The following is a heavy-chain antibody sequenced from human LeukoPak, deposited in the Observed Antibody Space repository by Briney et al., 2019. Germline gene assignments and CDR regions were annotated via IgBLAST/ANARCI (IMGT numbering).Heavy chain of an antibody. J-gene: IGHJ4*02. CDR1: GGSISSYY. D-gene: IGHD3-3*01. CDR3: AREPPGRITIFGVDTGAFDY. CDR2: IYYSGST. Sequence: SETLSLTCTVSGGSISSYYWSWIRQPAGKGLEWIGYIYYSGSTNYNPSLKSRVTISVDTSKNQFSLKLSSVTAADTAVYYCAREPPGRITIFGVDTGAFDYWGQGTLVTVSS. V-gene: IGHV4-59*01.